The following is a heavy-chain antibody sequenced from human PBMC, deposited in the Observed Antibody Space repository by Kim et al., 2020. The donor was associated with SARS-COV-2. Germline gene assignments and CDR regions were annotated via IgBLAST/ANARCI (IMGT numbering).Heavy chain of an antibody. CDR3: AKDLDFS. D-gene: IGHD3-3*01. J-gene: IGHJ4*02. CDR2: DGSKN. Sequence: DGSKNYYADSVKGLFTISRDNSKNTLYLQMNSLRAEDTAVYYCAKDLDFSGGQGTLVTVSS. V-gene: IGHV3-30*02.